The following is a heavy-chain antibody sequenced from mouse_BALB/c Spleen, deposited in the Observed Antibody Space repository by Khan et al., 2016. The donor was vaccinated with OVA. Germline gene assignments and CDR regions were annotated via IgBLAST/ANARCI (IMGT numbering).Heavy chain of an antibody. V-gene: IGHV1-77*01. CDR2: IYPRSGNT. CDR1: GYTFTDYY. CDR3: ARRNYFGYTFAY. J-gene: IGHJ3*01. Sequence: QVQLQQPGAELARPGASVKLSCKASGYTFTDYYINWVKQRTGQGLEWIGEIYPRSGNTYYNEKFKGKATLTADKSSSIVYMQLSSLTSEDSAVYFCARRNYFGYTFAYWGQGTLVTVSA. D-gene: IGHD1-2*01.